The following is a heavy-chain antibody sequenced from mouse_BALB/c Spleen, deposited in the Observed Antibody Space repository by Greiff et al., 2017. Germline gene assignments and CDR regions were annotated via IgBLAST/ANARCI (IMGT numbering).Heavy chain of an antibody. J-gene: IGHJ4*01. D-gene: IGHD1-1*02. Sequence: EVKLVESGTVLARPGASVKMSCKASGYTFTSYWMHWVKQRPGQGLEWIGAIYPGNSDTSYNQKFKGKAKLTAVTSTSTAYMELSSLTNEDSAVYYCTREMQLWAAMDYWGQGTSVTVSS. V-gene: IGHV1-5*01. CDR1: GYTFTSYW. CDR2: IYPGNSDT. CDR3: TREMQLWAAMDY.